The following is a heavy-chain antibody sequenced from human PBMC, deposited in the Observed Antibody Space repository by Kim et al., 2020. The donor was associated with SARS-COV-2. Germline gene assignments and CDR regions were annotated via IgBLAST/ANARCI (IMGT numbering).Heavy chain of an antibody. CDR1: GYTFTGYY. J-gene: IGHJ6*02. CDR3: ARSYYDSSGYYSYYYYGMDV. V-gene: IGHV1-2*04. Sequence: ASVKVSCKASGYTFTGYYMHWVRQAPGQGLEWMGWINPNSGGTNDAQKFQGWVTMTRDTSISTAYMELSRLRADDAAVYYCARSYYDSSGYYSYYYYGMDVWGQGTTVTVSS. D-gene: IGHD3-22*01. CDR2: INPNSGGT.